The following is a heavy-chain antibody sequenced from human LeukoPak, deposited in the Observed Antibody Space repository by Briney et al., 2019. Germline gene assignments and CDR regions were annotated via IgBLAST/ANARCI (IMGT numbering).Heavy chain of an antibody. D-gene: IGHD6-13*01. CDR2: ISGYNGNT. Sequence: ASVKVSCKASGYTFTSYGISWVRQAPGQGLESMGWISGYNGNTTYAQKVPGTVTMTTDPSTSTVYMEPRTPTSEDTAVYYCARVRDSSSRWDYWGPGTLVTVSS. V-gene: IGHV1-18*01. CDR3: ARVRDSSSRWDY. J-gene: IGHJ4*02. CDR1: GYTFTSYG.